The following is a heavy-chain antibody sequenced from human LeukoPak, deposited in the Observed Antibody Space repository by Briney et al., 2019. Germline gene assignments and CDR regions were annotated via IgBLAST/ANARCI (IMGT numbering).Heavy chain of an antibody. V-gene: IGHV4-31*03. CDR1: GGSISRGGYY. Sequence: SQTLSLTCTVSGGSISRGGYYWSWIRQHPGKGLEWIRYIYYSGSTYYNPSLKSRVTISVDTSKNQISLKLSSVTAADTAVYYCARECGGEYYMDVWGKGTTVTVSS. CDR2: IYYSGST. J-gene: IGHJ6*03. D-gene: IGHD3-16*01. CDR3: ARECGGEYYMDV.